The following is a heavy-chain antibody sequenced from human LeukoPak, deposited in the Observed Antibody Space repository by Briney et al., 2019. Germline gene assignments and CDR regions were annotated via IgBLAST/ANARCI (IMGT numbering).Heavy chain of an antibody. D-gene: IGHD6-13*01. CDR2: IIPIFGTA. J-gene: IGHJ6*02. CDR1: GGTFSSYA. CDR3: ALLGYSSSWYYYGMDV. Sequence: ASVKVSCKASGGTFSSYAISWVRQAPGQGLEWMGGIIPIFGTANYAQKFQGRVTITADESTSTAYMELSSLRSDDTAVYYCALLGYSSSWYYYGMDVWGQGTTVTVSS. V-gene: IGHV1-69*13.